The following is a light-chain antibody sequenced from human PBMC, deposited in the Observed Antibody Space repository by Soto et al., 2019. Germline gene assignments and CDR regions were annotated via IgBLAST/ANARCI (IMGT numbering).Light chain of an antibody. V-gene: IGLV2-14*01. Sequence: QSALTQPASVSGSPGQSITISCTGTSSDVGAHNFVSWYQQHPGKAPKLIFCEISNRPPGLSDRFSGSKSGTTASLTISGLQAEDEADYFCSSYTTNKTLLFGGGTKLTVL. CDR1: SSDVGAHNF. CDR2: EIS. J-gene: IGLJ2*01. CDR3: SSYTTNKTLL.